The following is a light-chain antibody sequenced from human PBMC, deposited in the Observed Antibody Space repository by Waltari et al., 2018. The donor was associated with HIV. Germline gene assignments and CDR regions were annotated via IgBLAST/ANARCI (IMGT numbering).Light chain of an antibody. J-gene: IGLJ1*01. Sequence: QSALTQPASVSGCPGQSITISCTGTSSDVGGYNYVSWYQQHPGKAPKLMIYDVSNRPSGVSNRFSGSKSGNTASLTISGLQAEDEADYYCSSYTSSSPYAFGTGTKVTVL. CDR3: SSYTSSSPYA. CDR2: DVS. V-gene: IGLV2-14*03. CDR1: SSDVGGYNY.